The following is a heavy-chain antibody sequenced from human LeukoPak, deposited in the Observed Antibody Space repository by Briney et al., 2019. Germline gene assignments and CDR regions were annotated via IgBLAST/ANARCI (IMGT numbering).Heavy chain of an antibody. D-gene: IGHD2-2*01. CDR3: ARDNSYCTSTSCYYNWFDP. CDR2: IYYSGST. V-gene: IGHV4-59*12. Sequence: SETLSLTCTVSGGSISSYYWSWIRQPPGKGLEWIGYIYYSGSTNYNPSLKSRVTISVDTSKDQFSLKLSSVTAADTAVYYCARDNSYCTSTSCYYNWFDPWGQGTLVTVSS. J-gene: IGHJ5*02. CDR1: GGSISSYY.